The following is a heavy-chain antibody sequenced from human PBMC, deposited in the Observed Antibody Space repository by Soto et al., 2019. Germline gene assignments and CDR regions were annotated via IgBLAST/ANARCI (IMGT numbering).Heavy chain of an antibody. V-gene: IGHV1-69*01. Sequence: QVQLVQSGAEVKKPGSSVKVSCKASGGTFSSYAISWVRQAPGQGLEWMGGIIPIFGTANYAQKFQGRVTITADESTSTAYMELSSLRSEDTAVYYCARGREDMATIYYYYGMDVWGQGTTVTVSS. CDR1: GGTFSSYA. J-gene: IGHJ6*02. CDR2: IIPIFGTA. CDR3: ARGREDMATIYYYYGMDV. D-gene: IGHD5-12*01.